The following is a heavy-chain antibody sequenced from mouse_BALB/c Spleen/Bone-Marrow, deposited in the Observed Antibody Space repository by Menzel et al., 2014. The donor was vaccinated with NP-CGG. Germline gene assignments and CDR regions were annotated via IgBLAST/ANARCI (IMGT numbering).Heavy chain of an antibody. Sequence: EVQLQESGGGLVQPGGSLRLSCATSGFTFTDYYMNWVRQPPGKALEWLGFIRNKANGYTTEYSASVKGRFTISRDNSQSILCLQMNTLRAEDSATYYCARDSRSTVSHFDYWGQGTTLTVSS. CDR2: IRNKANGYTT. J-gene: IGHJ2*01. V-gene: IGHV7-3*02. CDR1: GFTFTDYY. CDR3: ARDSRSTVSHFDY. D-gene: IGHD1-1*01.